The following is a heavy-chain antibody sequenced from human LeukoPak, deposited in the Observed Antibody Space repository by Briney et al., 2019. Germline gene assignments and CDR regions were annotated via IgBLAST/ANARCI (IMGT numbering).Heavy chain of an antibody. J-gene: IGHJ5*02. D-gene: IGHD6-13*01. V-gene: IGHV3-23*01. CDR3: AKGGIAAAGTSSSPKNWFDP. Sequence: GGSLRLSCAASGFSFPSYAMSWVRQAPRRGLEWVSLITAGGVITHYTDSVKGRFTISRDNSKNTLYLQMNSLRAEDTAVYYCAKGGIAAAGTSSSPKNWFDPWGQGTLVTVSS. CDR1: GFSFPSYA. CDR2: ITAGGVIT.